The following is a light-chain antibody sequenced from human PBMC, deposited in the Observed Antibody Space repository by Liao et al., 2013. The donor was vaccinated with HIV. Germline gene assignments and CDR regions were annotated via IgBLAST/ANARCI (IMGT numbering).Light chain of an antibody. Sequence: SYVLTQPPSVSVAPGKTARITCGGNNIGSKSVHWYQQKPGQAPVLVISYDSDRPSGIPERFSGSNSGNTATLTISRVEAGDEADYYCRAWDSSTVFGGGTKLTVL. J-gene: IGLJ2*01. V-gene: IGLV3-21*01. CDR1: NIGSKS. CDR2: YDS. CDR3: RAWDSSTV.